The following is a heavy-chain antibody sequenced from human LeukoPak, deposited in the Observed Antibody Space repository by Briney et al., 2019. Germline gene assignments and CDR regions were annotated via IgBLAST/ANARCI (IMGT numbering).Heavy chain of an antibody. J-gene: IGHJ4*02. CDR1: GYTLTELS. CDR2: FDPEDGET. CDR3: ATDLSGTYGFW. Sequence: ASVKVSCKVSGYTLTELSMHWVRQAPGKGLEWMGGFDPEDGETIHAQKFQGRVTMTEDTSTDTAYMELGSLRSEDTAVYYCATDLSGTYGFWWGQGTLVTVSS. V-gene: IGHV1-24*01. D-gene: IGHD1-26*01.